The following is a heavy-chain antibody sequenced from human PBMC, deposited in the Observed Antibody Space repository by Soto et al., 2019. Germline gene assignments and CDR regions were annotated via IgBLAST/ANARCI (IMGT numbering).Heavy chain of an antibody. CDR2: ITSSSGYI. V-gene: IGHV3-21*01. CDR3: ARWLYDAIDI. J-gene: IGHJ3*02. CDR1: GFTFIGYT. Sequence: WGSLRLSCAASGFTFIGYTMHRIRQAPGKGLEWLSSITSSSGYIYYGDLVKGRFTISRDNAKNSLYLQMNSLRVEDTAVYYRARWLYDAIDICGEGTMVTGSS. D-gene: IGHD6-19*01.